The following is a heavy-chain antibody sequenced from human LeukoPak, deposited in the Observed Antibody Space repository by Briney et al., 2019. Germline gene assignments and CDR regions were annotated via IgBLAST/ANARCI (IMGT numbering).Heavy chain of an antibody. CDR1: GGSFSGYY. D-gene: IGHD7-27*01. CDR2: INDSGST. CDR3: ARVAGDPIYYYYYMDV. J-gene: IGHJ6*03. Sequence: SETLSLTCAVYGGSFSGYYWRWIRQSPAKGLEWIGEINDSGSTNYDPSLKSRVTISVDTSKNQISLKLTSVTAADTAVYYCARVAGDPIYYYYYMDVWGKGTTVTVSS. V-gene: IGHV4-34*01.